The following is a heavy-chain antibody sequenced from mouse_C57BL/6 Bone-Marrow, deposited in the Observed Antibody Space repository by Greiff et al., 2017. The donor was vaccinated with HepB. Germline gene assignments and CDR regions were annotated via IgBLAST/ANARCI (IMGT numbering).Heavy chain of an antibody. V-gene: IGHV1-55*01. D-gene: IGHD2-3*01. CDR3: ARGRDGYLFDY. J-gene: IGHJ2*01. CDR2: IYPGSGST. CDR1: GYIFTSYR. Sequence: QVQLQQPGAELVKPGASVKMSCKASGYIFTSYRITWVKQRPGQGLEWIGDIYPGSGSTNYNEKFKSKATLTVDTSSSTAYLQLSSLTSEYSAVYYCARGRDGYLFDYWGQGTTLTVSS.